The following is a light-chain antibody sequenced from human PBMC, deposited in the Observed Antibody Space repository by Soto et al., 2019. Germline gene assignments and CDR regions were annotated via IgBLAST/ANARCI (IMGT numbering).Light chain of an antibody. Sequence: QSVLTQPPSASGSPGQSVTISCTGTSYDVGDYNYVSWYQQHPGKAPKLMIYEVIKRPSGVPDRFSGSKSGNTASLTVSGLQAEDVADYYCTSYAGSNNYVFGTGTKLTVL. CDR1: SYDVGDYNY. CDR3: TSYAGSNNYV. CDR2: EVI. V-gene: IGLV2-8*01. J-gene: IGLJ1*01.